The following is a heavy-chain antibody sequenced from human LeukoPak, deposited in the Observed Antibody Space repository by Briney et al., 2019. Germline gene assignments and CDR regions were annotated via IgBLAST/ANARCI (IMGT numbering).Heavy chain of an antibody. CDR3: ARRVLDAFDI. CDR1: GYSISSGYY. Sequence: PLETLSLTCRVSGYSISSGYYWGWIRQSPGKGLEWIGSIHHGGSTYYTPSLKSRISISVDTSKNQFSLRMTSVTAADTAKYYCARRVLDAFDIWGQGTMVTVSS. V-gene: IGHV4-38-2*02. CDR2: IHHGGST. J-gene: IGHJ3*02.